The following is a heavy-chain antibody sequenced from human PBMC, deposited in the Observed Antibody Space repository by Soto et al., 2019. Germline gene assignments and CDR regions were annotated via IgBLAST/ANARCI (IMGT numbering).Heavy chain of an antibody. J-gene: IGHJ4*02. CDR3: ARSSTSANYFDY. CDR2: IYYSGST. CDR1: GGSISSGGYY. Sequence: QVQLQESGPGLVKPSQTLSLTCTVSGGSISSGGYYWSWIRQHPGKGLEWIGYIYYSGSTYYNPSPKSRVTISVDTSKNQFSLKLSSVTAADTAVYSCARSSTSANYFDYWGQGTLVTVSS. V-gene: IGHV4-31*03. D-gene: IGHD2-2*01.